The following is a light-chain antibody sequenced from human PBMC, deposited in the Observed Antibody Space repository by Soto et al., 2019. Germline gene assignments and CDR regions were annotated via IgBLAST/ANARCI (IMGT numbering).Light chain of an antibody. J-gene: IGKJ3*01. CDR2: AAS. Sequence: AIQMTQSPSSLSASVGDRVTITCRASQDIRNDLGWYQQKPGQAPNLLIFAASTLQIGVPSRFSGSGSGTYFTLTISSLQPEYFATYDCLQAYNYPFTFGPGTTVDIK. CDR1: QDIRND. CDR3: LQAYNYPFT. V-gene: IGKV1-6*01.